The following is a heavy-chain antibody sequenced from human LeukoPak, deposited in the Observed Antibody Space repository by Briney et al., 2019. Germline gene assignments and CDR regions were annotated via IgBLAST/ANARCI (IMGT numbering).Heavy chain of an antibody. D-gene: IGHD3-22*01. CDR3: ARAPMGITMIPTMGFDP. CDR1: GYTFTSYA. J-gene: IGHJ5*02. V-gene: IGHV7-4-1*02. Sequence: ASVKVSCKASGYTFTSYAMNWVRQAPGQGLEWMGWINTNTGNPTYAQGFTGRFVFSLDTSVSTAYLQISSLKAEDTAVYYCARAPMGITMIPTMGFDPWGQGTLATVSS. CDR2: INTNTGNP.